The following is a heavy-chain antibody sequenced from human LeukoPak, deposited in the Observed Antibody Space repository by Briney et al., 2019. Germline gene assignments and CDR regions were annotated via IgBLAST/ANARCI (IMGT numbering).Heavy chain of an antibody. D-gene: IGHD2-2*01. V-gene: IGHV3-49*04. CDR3: ARDQYAGYDPYYFDY. CDR1: GFTFGAYA. J-gene: IGHJ4*02. CDR2: IRSRTYGGTT. Sequence: GGSLRLSCTASGFTFGAYAMTWVRQAPGKGLEWVSFIRSRTYGGTTEYAASVKGRFTISRDDSKNIAYLQMNSLKTEDTAVYYCARDQYAGYDPYYFDYWGQGTLVTVSS.